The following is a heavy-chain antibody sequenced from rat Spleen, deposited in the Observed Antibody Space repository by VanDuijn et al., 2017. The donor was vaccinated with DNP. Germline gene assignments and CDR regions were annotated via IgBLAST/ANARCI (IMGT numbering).Heavy chain of an antibody. CDR3: TRVYGAALDY. V-gene: IGHV5-46*01. D-gene: IGHD1-2*01. CDR1: GFTFSSFP. J-gene: IGHJ2*01. CDR2: ISTSGGST. Sequence: EVQLVESGGGLVQPGRSMKLSCAASGFTFSSFPMAWVRQAPTKGLEWVATISTSGGSTYYRDSVKGRFTISRDNAKSTLDLQMNSLRSEDTATYYCTRVYGAALDYWGQGVMVTVSS.